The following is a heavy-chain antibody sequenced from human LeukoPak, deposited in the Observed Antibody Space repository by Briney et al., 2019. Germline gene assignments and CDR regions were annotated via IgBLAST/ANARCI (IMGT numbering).Heavy chain of an antibody. J-gene: IGHJ4*02. V-gene: IGHV3-7*01. CDR1: GFSFRSYW. Sequence: GGSLRLSCAASGFSFRSYWMTWVRRAPGKGLEWVADIKKDGSERYYVDSVKGRFTISRDNAKNSVYLQMNSLRAEDTAVYYCTLSGEADWGRGTLVTVSS. D-gene: IGHD3-9*01. CDR2: IKKDGSER. CDR3: TLSGEAD.